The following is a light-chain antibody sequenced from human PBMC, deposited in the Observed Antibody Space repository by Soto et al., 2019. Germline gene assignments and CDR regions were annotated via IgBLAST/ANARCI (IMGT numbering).Light chain of an antibody. V-gene: IGKV1-39*01. J-gene: IGKJ1*01. CDR1: QSISSY. CDR2: AAS. Sequence: IQMTQSPSSLSASVGDRVTITCRASQSISSYLNWYQQKPGKAPKLLIYAASSLQSGVPSRFSGSASGTDFTLTISSLQPEDFATYYCQQSYSTPQTFGQGTKVDIK. CDR3: QQSYSTPQT.